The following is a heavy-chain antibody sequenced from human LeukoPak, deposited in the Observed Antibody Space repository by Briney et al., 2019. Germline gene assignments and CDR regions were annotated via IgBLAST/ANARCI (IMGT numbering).Heavy chain of an antibody. CDR2: IKEDGSEK. V-gene: IGHV3-7*01. CDR1: GFTLSSYW. CDR3: AGGLRWELPTSYDY. Sequence: GGSLRLSCAVSGFTLSSYWMSWVRQAPGKGLEWVANIKEDGSEKYYVDSVKGRFTISRDNALNSLFLQMNILTAEDTAVYYCAGGLRWELPTSYDYWGQGTLVTVSS. D-gene: IGHD1-26*01. J-gene: IGHJ4*02.